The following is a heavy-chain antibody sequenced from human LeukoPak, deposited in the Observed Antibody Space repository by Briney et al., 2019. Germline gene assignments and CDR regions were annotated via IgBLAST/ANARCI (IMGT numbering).Heavy chain of an antibody. Sequence: PSETLSLACTVSGGSISSGGYYWSWIRQHPGKGLEWIGYIYYSGSTYYNPSLKSRVTISVDTSKNQFSLKLSSVTAADTAVYYCAWSLGELSASPYYYGMDVWGQGTTVTVSS. V-gene: IGHV4-31*03. CDR2: IYYSGST. CDR3: AWSLGELSASPYYYGMDV. CDR1: GGSISSGGYY. J-gene: IGHJ6*02. D-gene: IGHD3-16*02.